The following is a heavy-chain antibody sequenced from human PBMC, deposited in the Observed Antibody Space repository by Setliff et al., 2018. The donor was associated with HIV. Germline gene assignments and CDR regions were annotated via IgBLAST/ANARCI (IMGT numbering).Heavy chain of an antibody. CDR2: IYYTGTT. V-gene: IGHV4-59*08. CDR1: GGSISSYY. D-gene: IGHD3-10*01. Sequence: SETLSLTCNVSGGSISSYYWSWIRQSPEKRLEWIGYIYYTGTTRYSPSLRSRVSISVDTSKNQFSLRLTSMTAADTAVYYCARHFSGSGSPLDYWGQGARVTVSS. J-gene: IGHJ4*02. CDR3: ARHFSGSGSPLDY.